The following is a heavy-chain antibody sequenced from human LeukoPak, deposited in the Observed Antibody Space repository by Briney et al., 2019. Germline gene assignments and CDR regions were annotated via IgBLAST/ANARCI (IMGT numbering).Heavy chain of an antibody. D-gene: IGHD5-18*01. CDR3: ARDRRVQLWSPAGFDY. Sequence: GGSLRLSCAASGFTFNTYTTNWVRQAPGKGLEWVSSISSSSVYIYYADSVKGRFTISRDNAKNSLYLQMNSLRAEDTAVYYCARDRRVQLWSPAGFDYWGQGTLVTVSS. CDR1: GFTFNTYT. J-gene: IGHJ4*02. CDR2: ISSSSVYI. V-gene: IGHV3-21*01.